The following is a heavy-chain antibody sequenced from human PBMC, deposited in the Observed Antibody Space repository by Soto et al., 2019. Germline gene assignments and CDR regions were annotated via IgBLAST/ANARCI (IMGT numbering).Heavy chain of an antibody. Sequence: GGSLRLSCAASGFTFSSCEMNWVRQAPGKGLEWVSGISSSGGSTYYADSVKGRFTISRDNSKNTLFLRMNRPRVEDTAVYYCMRPAPRGRHYFYFGMDVWGQGTTVTVSS. D-gene: IGHD3-10*01. V-gene: IGHV3-23*01. CDR3: MRPAPRGRHYFYFGMDV. CDR1: GFTFSSCE. CDR2: ISSSGGST. J-gene: IGHJ6*02.